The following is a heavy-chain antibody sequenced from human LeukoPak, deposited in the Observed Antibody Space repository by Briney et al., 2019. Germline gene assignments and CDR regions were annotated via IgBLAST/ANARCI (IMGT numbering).Heavy chain of an antibody. V-gene: IGHV3-21*01. CDR1: GFTFSSYS. CDR2: ISSSSSYI. Sequence: PGGSLRLSCAASGFTFSSYSMNWVRQAPGKGLEWVSSISSSSSYIYYADSVKGRFTISRDNAKNSLFLQMNSLRAEDTAVYYCARDCSGGSCYSLYYYYMDVWGKGTTVTVSS. D-gene: IGHD2-15*01. CDR3: ARDCSGGSCYSLYYYYMDV. J-gene: IGHJ6*03.